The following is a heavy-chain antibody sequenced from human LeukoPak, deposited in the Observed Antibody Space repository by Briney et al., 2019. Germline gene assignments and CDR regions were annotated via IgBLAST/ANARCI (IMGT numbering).Heavy chain of an antibody. D-gene: IGHD6-13*01. CDR1: GGSISSGGYY. V-gene: IGHV4-31*03. CDR3: ARGLSAAAGTRAPFDP. J-gene: IGHJ5*02. CDR2: IYYSGST. Sequence: SETLSLTCTVSGGSISSGGYYWSWIRQHPGKGLEWIGYIYYSGSTYYNPSLKSRDTISVDTSKNQFSLKLSSVTAADTAVYYCARGLSAAAGTRAPFDPWGQGTLVTVSS.